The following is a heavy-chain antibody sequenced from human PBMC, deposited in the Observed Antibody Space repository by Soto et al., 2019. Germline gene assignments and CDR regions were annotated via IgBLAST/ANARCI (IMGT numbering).Heavy chain of an antibody. J-gene: IGHJ4*02. Sequence: QVQLQQWGAGLLKPSETLSLTCAVYGGSFSGYYWSWIRQPPGKGLEMIGEINNRGSTNYNPSLKSRVTISVDTSKNQFSLKLSSVTAADTAVYYCARQLGGIGYCSGGSCRPFGYWGQGTLVTVSS. CDR1: GGSFSGYY. CDR3: ARQLGGIGYCSGGSCRPFGY. CDR2: INNRGST. D-gene: IGHD2-15*01. V-gene: IGHV4-34*01.